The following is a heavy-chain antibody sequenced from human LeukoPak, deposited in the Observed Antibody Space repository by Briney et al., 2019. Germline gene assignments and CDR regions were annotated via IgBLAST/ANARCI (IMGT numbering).Heavy chain of an antibody. V-gene: IGHV3-21*06. CDR3: ARVLLGMSAFER. Sequence: PGGSLRLSCVASGFTFSDYTMHWVRQAPGKALEWVSSINSGNNYIYYADSVKGRFTISRDNAKNSLFLQMNSLRADDTAVYSCARVLLGMSAFERWGQGTMVSVAS. CDR1: GFTFSDYT. J-gene: IGHJ3*01. D-gene: IGHD3-9*01. CDR2: INSGNNYI.